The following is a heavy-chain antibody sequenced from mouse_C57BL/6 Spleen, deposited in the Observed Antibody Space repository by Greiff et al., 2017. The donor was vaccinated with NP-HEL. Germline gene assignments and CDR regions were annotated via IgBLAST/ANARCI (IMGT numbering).Heavy chain of an antibody. Sequence: VQLQQPGAELVKPGASVKLSCKASGYTFTSYWMQWVKQRPGQGLEWIGEIDPSDSYTNYNQKFKGKATLTVDTSSSTAYMQLSSLTSEDSAVYYCARRRWIDYWGQGTTLTVSS. CDR1: GYTFTSYW. J-gene: IGHJ2*01. V-gene: IGHV1-50*01. D-gene: IGHD1-1*01. CDR3: ARRRWIDY. CDR2: IDPSDSYT.